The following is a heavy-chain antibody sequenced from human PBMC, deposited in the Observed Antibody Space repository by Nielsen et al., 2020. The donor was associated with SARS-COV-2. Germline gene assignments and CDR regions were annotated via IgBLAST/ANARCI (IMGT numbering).Heavy chain of an antibody. CDR2: ISYDGSNK. D-gene: IGHD3-16*02. Sequence: VRQAPGKGLEWVAVISYDGSNKYYADSVKGRFTISRDNSKNTLYLQMNSLRAEDTAVYYCATGQVAYYDYVWGSYPTPYYFDYWGQGTLVTVSS. CDR3: ATGQVAYYDYVWGSYPTPYYFDY. J-gene: IGHJ4*02. V-gene: IGHV3-30*03.